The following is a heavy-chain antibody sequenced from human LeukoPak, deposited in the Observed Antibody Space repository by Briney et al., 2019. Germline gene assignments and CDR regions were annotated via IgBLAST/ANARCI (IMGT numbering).Heavy chain of an antibody. CDR2: IYYSGST. Sequence: SETLSLTCPVSGGSVSSGTYYWSWIRQPPGRGLEWIGYIYYSGSTNYNPSLKSRVTISVDTSKNQCSLKLSSVTTADTAVYYCTRSTNLEAFDIWGQGTMVTVSS. V-gene: IGHV4-61*01. D-gene: IGHD2-8*01. CDR1: GGSVSSGTYY. J-gene: IGHJ3*02. CDR3: TRSTNLEAFDI.